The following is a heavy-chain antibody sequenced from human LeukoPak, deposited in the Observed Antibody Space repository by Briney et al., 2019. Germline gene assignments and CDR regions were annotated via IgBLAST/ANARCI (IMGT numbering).Heavy chain of an antibody. CDR2: IIPIFGTA. CDR1: GGTFSSYA. D-gene: IGHD2-2*02. J-gene: IGHJ5*02. V-gene: IGHV1-69*01. CDR3: AGTPAAILRWSDP. Sequence: GSSVKVSCKASGGTFSSYAISWVRQAPGQGLEWMGGIIPIFGTANYAQKFQGRVTITADESTSTAYMELSSLRSEDTAVYYCAGTPAAILRWSDPWGQGTLVTVSS.